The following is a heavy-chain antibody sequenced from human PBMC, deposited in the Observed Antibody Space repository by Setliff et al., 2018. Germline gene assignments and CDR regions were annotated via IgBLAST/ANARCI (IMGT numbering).Heavy chain of an antibody. CDR3: LRLVRYCTTIACHRTLGEEV. CDR2: ISAYNGHT. Sequence: ASLKVSCKASGYNFAESIVSWVRQAPGQGLEWMGWISAYNGHTYSAQKFQARVTLTTDTSTNMAYMELRGLRSDDTAIYYCLRLVRYCTTIACHRTLGEEVWGQGTLVTVSS. J-gene: IGHJ4*02. D-gene: IGHD2-8*01. CDR1: GYNFAESI. V-gene: IGHV1-18*01.